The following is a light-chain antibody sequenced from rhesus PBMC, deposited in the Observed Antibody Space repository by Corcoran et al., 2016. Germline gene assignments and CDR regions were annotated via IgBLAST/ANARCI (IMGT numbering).Light chain of an antibody. CDR2: KAS. Sequence: DIQMTQSPSSLSASVGDRVTITCRASHAISPWLAWYQQQPGKAPNLLYYKASSLQAGVPSRFSGSGTGTDFTLTITKRQPEDFATYVCQQGHTSPWTFGQGTKVEI. CDR3: QQGHTSPWT. J-gene: IGKJ1*01. CDR1: HAISPW. V-gene: IGKV1-21*01.